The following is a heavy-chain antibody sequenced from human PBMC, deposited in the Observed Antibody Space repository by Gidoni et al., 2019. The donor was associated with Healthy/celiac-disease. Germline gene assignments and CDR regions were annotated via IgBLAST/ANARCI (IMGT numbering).Heavy chain of an antibody. CDR3: AKNEPGYYYDSSGYYHEMDYFDY. D-gene: IGHD3-22*01. Sequence: EVQLVESGGGLVQPGRSLRLSCAASGFTFDDYAMHWVRQAPGKGLEWVSGISWNSGSIGYADSVKGRFTSSRDNAKNSLYLQMNSLRAEDTALYYCAKNEPGYYYDSSGYYHEMDYFDYWGQGTLVTVSS. CDR1: GFTFDDYA. CDR2: ISWNSGSI. J-gene: IGHJ4*02. V-gene: IGHV3-9*01.